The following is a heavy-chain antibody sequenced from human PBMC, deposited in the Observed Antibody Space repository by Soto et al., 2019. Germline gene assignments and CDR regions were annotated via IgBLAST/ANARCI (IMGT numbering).Heavy chain of an antibody. V-gene: IGHV3-7*05. CDR3: ARTHHRETSGYRHFDL. CDR1: GFTLSNYW. Sequence: EVQLVESGGGLVQPGGSLRLSCAASGFTLSNYWMAWVRQAPGKGLEWVANINQDGSEKHYVDSAKGRFTISRDNARSSLYLQMNSLSAEDTAVFYCARTHHRETSGYRHFDLWGRGTLVAVSS. J-gene: IGHJ2*01. CDR2: INQDGSEK. D-gene: IGHD3-22*01.